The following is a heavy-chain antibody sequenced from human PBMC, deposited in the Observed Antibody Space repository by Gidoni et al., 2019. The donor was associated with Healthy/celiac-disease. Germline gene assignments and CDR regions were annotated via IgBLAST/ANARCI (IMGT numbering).Heavy chain of an antibody. CDR1: GFPFDVYA. D-gene: IGHD6-19*01. CDR3: AKDLAAVAGTPSYFDY. Sequence: EVQLVESGGGLVQPGRSLRLSCAASGFPFDVYAMHWVRQAPGKGLEWVSGISWNSGSIGYADSVKGRFTISRDNAKNSLYLQMNSLRAEDTALYYCAKDLAAVAGTPSYFDYWGQGTLVTVSS. J-gene: IGHJ4*02. CDR2: ISWNSGSI. V-gene: IGHV3-9*01.